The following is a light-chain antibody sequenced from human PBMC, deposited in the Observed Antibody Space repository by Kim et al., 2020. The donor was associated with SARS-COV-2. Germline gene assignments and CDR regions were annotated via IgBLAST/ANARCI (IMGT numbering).Light chain of an antibody. V-gene: IGKV3-15*01. CDR2: GAS. CDR1: QSVDTN. Sequence: EIVMTQSPATLSVSPGERVTLSCRASQSVDTNLAWYQQKPGQAPRLLLYGASTRATDIPARFSGGGSGTEFTLIISSLQPDDFVTYYCQQYNSYWTFGQGTKLEI. CDR3: QQYNSYWT. J-gene: IGKJ1*01.